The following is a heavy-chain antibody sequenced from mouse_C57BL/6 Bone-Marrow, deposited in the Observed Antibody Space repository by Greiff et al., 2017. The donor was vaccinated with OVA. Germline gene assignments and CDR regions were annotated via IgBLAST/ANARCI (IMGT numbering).Heavy chain of an antibody. D-gene: IGHD1-1*01. CDR3: TRDYGSSSYFDY. CDR2: IDPETGGT. V-gene: IGHV1-15*01. CDR1: GYTFTDYE. Sequence: VQLHQSGAELVRPGASVTLSCKASGYTFTDYEMHWVKQTPVHGLEWIGAIDPETGGTAYNQKFKGKAILTADKSSRTAYMELRSLTSEDSASYYCTRDYGSSSYFDYWGQGTTLTVSS. J-gene: IGHJ2*01.